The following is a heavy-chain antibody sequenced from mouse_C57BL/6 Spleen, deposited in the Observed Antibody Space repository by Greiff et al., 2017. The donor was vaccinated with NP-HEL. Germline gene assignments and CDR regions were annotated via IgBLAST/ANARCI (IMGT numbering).Heavy chain of an antibody. V-gene: IGHV5-15*01. CDR3: ARQGQLRLHYAMDY. J-gene: IGHJ4*01. Sequence: EVKVVESGGGLVQPGGSLKLSCAASGFTFSDYGMAWVRQAPRKGPEWVAFISNLAYSIYYADTVTGRFTISRENAKNTLYLEMSSLRSEDTAMYYCARQGQLRLHYAMDYWGQGTSVTVSS. D-gene: IGHD3-2*02. CDR2: ISNLAYSI. CDR1: GFTFSDYG.